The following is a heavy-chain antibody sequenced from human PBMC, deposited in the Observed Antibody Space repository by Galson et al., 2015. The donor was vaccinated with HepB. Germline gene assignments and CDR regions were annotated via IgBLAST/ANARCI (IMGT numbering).Heavy chain of an antibody. V-gene: IGHV1-69*06. CDR2: IIPIFGTA. Sequence: SVKVSCKASGGAFSSYAISWVRQAPGQGLEWMGGIIPIFGTANYAQKFQGRVTITADKSTSTAYLGLSSLRSEDTAVYYCASGGGSGWYSVGYYFDYWGQGTLVTVSS. D-gene: IGHD6-13*01. CDR3: ASGGGSGWYSVGYYFDY. J-gene: IGHJ4*02. CDR1: GGAFSSYA.